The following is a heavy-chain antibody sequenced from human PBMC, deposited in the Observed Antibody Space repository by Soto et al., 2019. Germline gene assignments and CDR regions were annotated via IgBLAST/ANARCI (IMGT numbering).Heavy chain of an antibody. D-gene: IGHD5-12*01. CDR1: GFTVSNNY. CDR3: ARARFGGLAAIFADC. J-gene: IGHJ4*02. V-gene: IGHV3-66*01. Sequence: GGSLRLSSAASGFTVSNNYMTWVRQAPGKGLEWVSVIYRGGSTYYADSVRGRFTISRDNSKNTLYLQMSSLRAEDTAVYYCARARFGGLAAIFADCWGQGTLVTVSS. CDR2: IYRGGST.